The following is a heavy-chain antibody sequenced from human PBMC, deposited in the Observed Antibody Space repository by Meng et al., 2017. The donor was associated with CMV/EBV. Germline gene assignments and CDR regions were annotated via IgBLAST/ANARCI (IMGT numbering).Heavy chain of an antibody. D-gene: IGHD3-16*02. Sequence: KISCKGSGYSFTSYWIGWVRQAPGQGLEWMGGIIPILGIANYAQKFQGRVTITADKSTSTAYMELSSLRSEDTAVYYCARASFRFHYYYYGMDVWGQGTTVTVSS. CDR1: GYSFTSYW. J-gene: IGHJ6*02. V-gene: IGHV1-69*10. CDR3: ARASFRFHYYYYGMDV. CDR2: IIPILGIA.